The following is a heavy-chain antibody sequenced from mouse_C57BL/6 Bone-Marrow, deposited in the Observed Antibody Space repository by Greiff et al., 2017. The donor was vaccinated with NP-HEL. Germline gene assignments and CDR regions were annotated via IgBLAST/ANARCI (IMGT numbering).Heavy chain of an antibody. D-gene: IGHD1-1*01. J-gene: IGHJ1*03. CDR1: GYTFTDYY. CDR2: INPNNGGT. V-gene: IGHV1-26*01. Sequence: VQLQQSGPELVKPGASVKISCKASGYTFTDYYMNWVKQSHGKSLEWIGDINPNNGGTSYNQKFKGKATLTVDKSSSTAYMELRSLTSEDSAVYYCARDGSSSRYWYFDVWGTGTTVTVSS. CDR3: ARDGSSSRYWYFDV.